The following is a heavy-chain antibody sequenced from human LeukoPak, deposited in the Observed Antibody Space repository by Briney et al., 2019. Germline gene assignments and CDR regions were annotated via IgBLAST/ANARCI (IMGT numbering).Heavy chain of an antibody. V-gene: IGHV3-23*01. CDR1: GFTFSSYA. Sequence: PGGSLRLSCAASGFTFSSYAMSWVRQAPGKGLEWVSAISGSGGSTYYADSVKGRFTISRDNSKNTLYLQMNSLRAEETAVYYCAKGLGGGNWFDPWGQGTLVTVSS. J-gene: IGHJ5*02. D-gene: IGHD3-16*01. CDR2: ISGSGGST. CDR3: AKGLGGGNWFDP.